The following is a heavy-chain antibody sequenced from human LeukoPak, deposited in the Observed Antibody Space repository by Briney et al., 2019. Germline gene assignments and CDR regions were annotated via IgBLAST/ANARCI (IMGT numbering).Heavy chain of an antibody. CDR1: GGTFSSYA. V-gene: IGHV1-69*13. CDR2: IIPIFGTA. CDR3: ARETVDGYNQGTTIRVFYY. D-gene: IGHD5-24*01. J-gene: IGHJ4*02. Sequence: SVKVSCKASGGTFSSYAISWVRQAPGQGLEWMGGIIPIFGTANYAQKFQGRVTITADESTSTAYMELSSLRSEDTAVYHCARETVDGYNQGTTIRVFYYWGQGTLVTVSS.